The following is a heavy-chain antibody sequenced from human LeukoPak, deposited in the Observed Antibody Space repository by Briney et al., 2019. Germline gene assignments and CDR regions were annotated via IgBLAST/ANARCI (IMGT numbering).Heavy chain of an antibody. CDR2: IWYDGSNK. J-gene: IGHJ4*02. D-gene: IGHD5-12*01. CDR1: GFTFSSYG. V-gene: IGHV3-33*01. Sequence: PGRSLRLSCAASGFTFSSYGMHWVRQAPGKGLEWVAVIWYDGSNKYYADSVKGRFTISRDNSKNMLYLQMNSLRAEDTAVYYCARMDIVATAFDYWGQGTLVTVSS. CDR3: ARMDIVATAFDY.